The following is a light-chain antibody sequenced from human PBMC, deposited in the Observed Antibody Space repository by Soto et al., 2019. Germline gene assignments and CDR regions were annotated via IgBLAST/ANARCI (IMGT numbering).Light chain of an antibody. V-gene: IGKV1-5*03. CDR2: KAS. Sequence: DIQMTQSPSTLSASVGDRVTITCRASQRINRWLAWYQQKPGKVPKLLIFKASSLQSGVPSRFSGSESGTEFTLTISSLQPDDFATYYCQHYNNFPWTFGQGTKVEIK. CDR1: QRINRW. J-gene: IGKJ1*01. CDR3: QHYNNFPWT.